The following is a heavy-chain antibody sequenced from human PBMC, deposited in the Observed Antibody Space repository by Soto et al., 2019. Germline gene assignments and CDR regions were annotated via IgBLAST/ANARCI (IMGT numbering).Heavy chain of an antibody. Sequence: QVQLVQSGAEVKKPGASVKVSCKASGYTFTSYGISWVRQAPGQGLEWMGWISAYNGNTNYAQKLQGRVTMTTDTSRSTAYMELRSLRSDDTAVYYCASDVDSGSYYEGVHRGYLPAYGYWGQGTLVTVSS. J-gene: IGHJ4*02. CDR3: ASDVDSGSYYEGVHRGYLPAYGY. CDR1: GYTFTSYG. CDR2: ISAYNGNT. V-gene: IGHV1-18*01. D-gene: IGHD1-26*01.